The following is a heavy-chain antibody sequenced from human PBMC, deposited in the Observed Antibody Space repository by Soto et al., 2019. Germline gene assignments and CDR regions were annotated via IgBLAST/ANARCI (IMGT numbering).Heavy chain of an antibody. V-gene: IGHV3-74*01. D-gene: IGHD7-27*01. CDR2: IDTDGTGT. CDR3: VSKLGITAFEI. J-gene: IGHJ3*02. CDR1: GFTFSSYW. Sequence: EVQLVESGGGLVQPGGSLRLSCAASGFTFSSYWMHWVRQAPGKGLVWVSRIDTDGTGTAYADSVKGRFTISRDNVKNTLFLQMNSLRVEDTAVYYCVSKLGITAFEIWNQGTMVTVSS.